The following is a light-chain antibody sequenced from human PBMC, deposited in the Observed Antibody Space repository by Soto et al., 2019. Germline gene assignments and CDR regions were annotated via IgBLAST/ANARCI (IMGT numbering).Light chain of an antibody. CDR3: QQFDSLPFT. Sequence: DIQMTQSPSSLSASVVDRVTITCQASQDISTSLNWYQQKPGRAPKLLIFDASDLQRGVPSRFSGSGSGTDFTFTISNLQPEDIATYHCQQFDSLPFTFGQGTKLEIK. J-gene: IGKJ2*01. V-gene: IGKV1-33*01. CDR1: QDISTS. CDR2: DAS.